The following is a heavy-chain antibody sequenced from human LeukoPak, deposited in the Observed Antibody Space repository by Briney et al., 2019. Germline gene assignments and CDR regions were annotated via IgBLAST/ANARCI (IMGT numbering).Heavy chain of an antibody. CDR2: ISAYNANT. D-gene: IGHD2-2*02. Sequence: ASVKVSCKASGHTFTSYGISWVRQAPGQGLEWMGWISAYNANTNYAHNLQGRVTMTTDTSTSTAYMELRSLRSDDTAVYYCARDTGYCSSTSCYRFDYWGQGTLVTVSS. J-gene: IGHJ4*02. V-gene: IGHV1-18*01. CDR1: GHTFTSYG. CDR3: ARDTGYCSSTSCYRFDY.